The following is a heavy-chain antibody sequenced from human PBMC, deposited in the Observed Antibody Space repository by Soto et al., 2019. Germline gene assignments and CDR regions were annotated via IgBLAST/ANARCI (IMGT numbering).Heavy chain of an antibody. V-gene: IGHV1-69*13. J-gene: IGHJ6*02. CDR3: AVTAAGTGVGYYYYGMDG. Sequence: ASVKVSCKASGGTFSSYAISWVRQAPGQGLEWMGGIIPIFGTANYAQKFQGRVTITADESTSTAYMELSSLRSEDTAVYYCAVTAAGTGVGYYYYGMDGWGQGNTVTVSS. CDR2: IIPIFGTA. CDR1: GGTFSSYA. D-gene: IGHD6-13*01.